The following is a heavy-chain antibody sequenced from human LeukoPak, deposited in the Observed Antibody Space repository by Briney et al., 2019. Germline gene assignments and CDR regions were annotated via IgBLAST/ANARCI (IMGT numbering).Heavy chain of an antibody. CDR3: ARHVGGNLDY. D-gene: IGHD4-23*01. CDR2: IYYSGST. Sequence: SETLSLTCTVSGDSVSSGNYYWSWIRQPPGKGLEWVAYIYYSGSTNYNPSLKSRVTVSVDTSKNQFSLKLSSVTAADTAVYYCARHVGGNLDYWGQGTLVTVSA. V-gene: IGHV4-61*01. J-gene: IGHJ4*02. CDR1: GDSVSSGNYY.